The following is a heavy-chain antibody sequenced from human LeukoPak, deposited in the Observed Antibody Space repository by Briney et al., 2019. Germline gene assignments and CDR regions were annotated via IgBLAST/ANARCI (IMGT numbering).Heavy chain of an antibody. CDR2: ISSSSSYI. CDR1: GFTFSSYS. Sequence: GRSLRLSCAASGFTFSSYSMNWVRQAPGKGVEWVSSISSSSSYIYYADSVKGRFTISRDNAKNSLYLQMNSLRAEDTAVYYCARDLDDYGFYFQHWGQGTLVTVSS. J-gene: IGHJ1*01. V-gene: IGHV3-21*01. D-gene: IGHD4-17*01. CDR3: ARDLDDYGFYFQH.